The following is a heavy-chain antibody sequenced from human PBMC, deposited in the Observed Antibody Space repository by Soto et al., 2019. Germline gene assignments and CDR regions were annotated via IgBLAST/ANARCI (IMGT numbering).Heavy chain of an antibody. V-gene: IGHV3-7*01. D-gene: IGHD2-15*01. Sequence: GGSLRLSCAASGFTFSSYWMSWVRQAPGKGLEWVANIKQDGSEKYYVDSVKGRFTISRDNAKNSLYLQMNSLRAEDTAVYYCARDQDEVCSGGSCSKGDIVDYWGQGTLVTVSS. CDR3: ARDQDEVCSGGSCSKGDIVDY. CDR2: IKQDGSEK. CDR1: GFTFSSYW. J-gene: IGHJ4*02.